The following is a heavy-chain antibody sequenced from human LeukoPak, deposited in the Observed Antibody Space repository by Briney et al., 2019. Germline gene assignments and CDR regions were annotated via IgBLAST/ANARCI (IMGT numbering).Heavy chain of an antibody. CDR2: IYYSGST. J-gene: IGHJ4*02. CDR3: ARGRARLFRTHDY. D-gene: IGHD3-22*01. V-gene: IGHV4-59*12. Sequence: PSETLSLTCTVSGGSINSYYWSWIRQPPGKGLEWIGYIYYSGSTNYNPSLKSRVTISVDTSKNQFSLKLSSVTAADTAVYYCARGRARLFRTHDYWGQGTLVTVSS. CDR1: GGSINSYY.